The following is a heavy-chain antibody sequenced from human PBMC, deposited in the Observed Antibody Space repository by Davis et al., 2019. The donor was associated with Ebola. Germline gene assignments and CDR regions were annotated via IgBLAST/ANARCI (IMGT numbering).Heavy chain of an antibody. CDR3: ARSGKTYYYDSSGYYSRPDAFDI. J-gene: IGHJ3*02. D-gene: IGHD3-22*01. Sequence: SVKVSCKASGFTFTSSAVQWVRQARGQRLEWIGWIVVGSGNTNYAQKFQERVTITRDMSTSTAYMELSSLRSEDTAVYYCARSGKTYYYDSSGYYSRPDAFDIWGQGTMVTVSS. CDR2: IVVGSGNT. V-gene: IGHV1-58*01. CDR1: GFTFTSSA.